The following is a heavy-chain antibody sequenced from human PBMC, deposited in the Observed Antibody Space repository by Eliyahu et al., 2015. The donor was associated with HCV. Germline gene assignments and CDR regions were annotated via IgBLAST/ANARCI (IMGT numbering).Heavy chain of an antibody. CDR2: IDWDDDK. D-gene: IGHD6-13*01. CDR1: GFSLSTSGMS. J-gene: IGHJ6*02. Sequence: QVTLRESGPALVKPTQTLTLTCTFSGFSLSTSGMSITWIRQPPGKALEWLARIDWDDDKYYNTSLRTRLTISKDTSRNQVIFRMANMDPVDTATYFCARQIAAAGYYYYSGLDVWGQGTTVTVSS. CDR3: ARQIAAAGYYYYSGLDV. V-gene: IGHV2-70*15.